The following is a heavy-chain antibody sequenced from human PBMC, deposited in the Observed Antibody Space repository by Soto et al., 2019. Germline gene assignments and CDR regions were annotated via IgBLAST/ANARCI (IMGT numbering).Heavy chain of an antibody. CDR1: GGTFSSYA. D-gene: IGHD2-15*01. Sequence: QVQLVQSGAEVKKPGSSVKVSCKASGGTFSSYAISWVRQAPGQGLEWMGGIIPIFGTANYAQKFQGRVTITADESTSTDYMELGSLRSEDTAVYYCARGAVNCSGGSCYPSDAFDIWGQGTMVTVSS. J-gene: IGHJ3*02. CDR2: IIPIFGTA. V-gene: IGHV1-69*01. CDR3: ARGAVNCSGGSCYPSDAFDI.